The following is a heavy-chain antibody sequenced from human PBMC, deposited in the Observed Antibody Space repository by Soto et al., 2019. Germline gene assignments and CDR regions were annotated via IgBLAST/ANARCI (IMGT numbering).Heavy chain of an antibody. CDR2: IKHDGSET. V-gene: IGHV3-7*01. CDR1: GFTFSSHW. J-gene: IGHJ4*02. Sequence: EVQLVESGGGLVQPGGSLRLSCAASGFTFSSHWMSWVRQAPGKGLEWVANIKHDGSETYYVDSVKGRFTISRDNAKNSPYLQMHSLRAEDTAVYYCARDDYNWARDYWGQGTLVTVSS. CDR3: ARDDYNWARDY. D-gene: IGHD4-4*01.